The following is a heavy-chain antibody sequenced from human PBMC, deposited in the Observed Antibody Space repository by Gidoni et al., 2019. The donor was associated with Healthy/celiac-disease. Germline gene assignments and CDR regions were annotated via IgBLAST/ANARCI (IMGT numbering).Heavy chain of an antibody. CDR2: IYSGGST. V-gene: IGHV3-66*01. J-gene: IGHJ5*02. Sequence: EVQLVESGGGLVQPGGSLRLSCAASGFTVSSNYMSWVRQAPGKGLEWVSVIYSGGSTYYADSVKGRFTISRDNSKNTLYLQMNSLRAEDTAVYYCARDVVAAAGTFENWFDPWGQGTLVTVTS. CDR3: ARDVVAAAGTFENWFDP. CDR1: GFTVSSNY. D-gene: IGHD6-13*01.